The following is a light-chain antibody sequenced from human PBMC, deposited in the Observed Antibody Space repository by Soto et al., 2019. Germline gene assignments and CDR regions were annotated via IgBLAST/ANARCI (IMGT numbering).Light chain of an antibody. J-gene: IGKJ1*01. CDR1: QSLLSRANNKDY. V-gene: IGKV4-1*01. Sequence: DIVMTQSPDSLAVSLGERATVNCKSSQSLLSRANNKDYLAWYQQKPGQPPVQLICWASTREPGVPDRFSGSGSGTDFTLTINSLQAEDVAVYYCQQYYTGPPRTFGQGTKVEIK. CDR3: QQYYTGPPRT. CDR2: WAS.